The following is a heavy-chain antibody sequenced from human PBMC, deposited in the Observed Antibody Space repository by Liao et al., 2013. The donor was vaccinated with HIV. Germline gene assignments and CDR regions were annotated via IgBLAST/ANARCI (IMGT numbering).Heavy chain of an antibody. J-gene: IGHJ6*03. CDR2: IYTSGST. CDR3: ARYCSATNCYYIDV. CDR1: GGSISGNNYY. D-gene: IGHD2-2*01. V-gene: IGHV4-61*02. Sequence: QVQLQESGPGLVQPSQTLSLTCTVSGGSISGNNYYWNWIRQPAGKGLEWIGRIYTSGSTNYNPSLKSRVTISTDTSKNQFSLKLSSVTAADTAVYYCARYCSATNCYYIDVWGKGTTVTVSS.